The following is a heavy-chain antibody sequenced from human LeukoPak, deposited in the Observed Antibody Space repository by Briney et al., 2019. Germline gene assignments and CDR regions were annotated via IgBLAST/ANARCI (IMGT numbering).Heavy chain of an antibody. J-gene: IGHJ6*03. CDR3: ARGGGGYCSGGSCSRKKYYYYMDV. CDR2: INHSGST. Sequence: PSETLSLTCAVYGGSFGGYYWSWIRQPPGKGLEWIGEINHSGSTNYNPSLKSRVTISVDTSKNQFSLKLSSVTAADTAVYYCARGGGGYCSGGSCSRKKYYYYMDVWGKGTTVTVSS. V-gene: IGHV4-34*01. D-gene: IGHD2-15*01. CDR1: GGSFGGYY.